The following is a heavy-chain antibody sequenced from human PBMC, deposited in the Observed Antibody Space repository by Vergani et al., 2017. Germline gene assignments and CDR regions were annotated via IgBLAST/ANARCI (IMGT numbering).Heavy chain of an antibody. J-gene: IGHJ3*02. Sequence: EVQLVESGGGLVKPGGSLRLSCAASGFTFSNAWMSWVRQAPGKGLEWVGRIKSKTDGGTTDYAAPVKGRFTISRDDSKNTLYLQMNSLKTEDTAVYYCTTDHAGTTFSHAFDIWGQGTMVTVSS. CDR2: IKSKTDGGTT. CDR3: TTDHAGTTFSHAFDI. CDR1: GFTFSNAW. V-gene: IGHV3-15*01. D-gene: IGHD1-7*01.